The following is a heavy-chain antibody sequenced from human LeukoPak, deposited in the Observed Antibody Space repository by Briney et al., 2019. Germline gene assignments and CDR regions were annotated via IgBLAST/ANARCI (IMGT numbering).Heavy chain of an antibody. D-gene: IGHD3-22*01. V-gene: IGHV1-24*01. Sequence: ASVKVSCKASGYTFTGYYMHWVRQAPGKGLEWMGGFDPEDGETIYAQKFQGRVTMTEDTSTDTTYMELSSLRSEDTAVYYCATGSYYYDSSGYLYWGQGTLVTVSS. CDR1: GYTFTGYY. J-gene: IGHJ4*02. CDR2: FDPEDGET. CDR3: ATGSYYYDSSGYLY.